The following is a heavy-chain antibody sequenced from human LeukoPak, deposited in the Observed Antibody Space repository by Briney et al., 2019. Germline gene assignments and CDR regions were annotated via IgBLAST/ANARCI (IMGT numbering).Heavy chain of an antibody. CDR3: AREYCSGGSCPNWFDP. D-gene: IGHD2-15*01. CDR1: GYTFSGYY. J-gene: IGHJ5*02. CDR2: ISAYNGNT. Sequence: GASVKVSCKASGYTFSGYYMHWVRQAPGQGLEWMGWISAYNGNTNYAQKLQGRVNMTTDTSTSTAYMELRSLRSDDTAVYYCAREYCSGGSCPNWFDPWGQGTLVTVSS. V-gene: IGHV1-18*04.